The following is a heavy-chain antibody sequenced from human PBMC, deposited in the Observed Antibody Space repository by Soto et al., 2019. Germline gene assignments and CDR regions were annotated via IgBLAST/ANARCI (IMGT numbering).Heavy chain of an antibody. CDR2: IYYSGST. J-gene: IGHJ6*02. Sequence: KPSETLSLTSTVSGGSISSGGYYWSWIRQHPGKGLEWIGYIYYSGSTYYNPSLKSRVTISVDTSKNQFSLKLSSVTAADTAVYYCARVPRYDFWSGPLDYYGMDVWGQGTTVTVSS. D-gene: IGHD3-3*01. CDR1: GGSISSGGYY. V-gene: IGHV4-31*03. CDR3: ARVPRYDFWSGPLDYYGMDV.